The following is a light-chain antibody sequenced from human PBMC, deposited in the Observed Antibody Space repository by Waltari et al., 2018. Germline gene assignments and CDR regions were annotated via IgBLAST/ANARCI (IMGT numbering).Light chain of an antibody. Sequence: GFLYSSNNNNYLAWYQQKPGQSPKLLIYWASTRESGVPDRFSGSVSGTDFTLTISSLQAEDVAVYYCQHYYSPPWTFGQGTKVEIK. J-gene: IGKJ1*01. V-gene: IGKV4-1*01. CDR1: GFLYSSNNNNY. CDR3: QHYYSPPWT. CDR2: WAS.